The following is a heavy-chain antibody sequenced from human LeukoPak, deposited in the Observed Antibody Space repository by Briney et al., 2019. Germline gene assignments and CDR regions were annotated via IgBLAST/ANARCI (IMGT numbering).Heavy chain of an antibody. V-gene: IGHV3-23*01. D-gene: IGHD3-10*01. CDR1: GFTFSSYA. CDR3: AKELYGSGSYYNSY. CDR2: ISGSGGST. Sequence: QPGGSLRLSCAASGFTFSSYAMSWVRQAPGKGLEWVSAISGSGGSTYYADSVKGRFTTSRDNSKNTLYLQMNSLRAEDTAVYYCAKELYGSGSYYNSYWGQGTLVTVSS. J-gene: IGHJ4*02.